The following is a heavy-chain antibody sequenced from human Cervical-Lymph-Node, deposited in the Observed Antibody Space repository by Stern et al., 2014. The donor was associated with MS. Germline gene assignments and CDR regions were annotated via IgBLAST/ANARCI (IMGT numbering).Heavy chain of an antibody. CDR1: GYTFTSYY. J-gene: IGHJ6*02. D-gene: IGHD3-10*01. Sequence: VHLVESGAEVKKPGASVKVSCKASGYTFTSYYMHWGRQAPGQGLEWMGIINPSGGSTSYAQKFQGRVTMTRDTSTSTVYMELSSLRSEDTAVYYCARGKEGVYYYYGMDVWGQGTTVTVSS. V-gene: IGHV1-46*01. CDR3: ARGKEGVYYYYGMDV. CDR2: INPSGGST.